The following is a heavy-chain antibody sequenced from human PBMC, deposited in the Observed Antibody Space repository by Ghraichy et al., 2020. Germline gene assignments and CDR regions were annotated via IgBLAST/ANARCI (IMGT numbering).Heavy chain of an antibody. V-gene: IGHV3-23*01. Sequence: GGSLRLSCAASAFTFSSHAMTWVRQAPGKGLEWVSAISGAGGGTYYADSVKGRFIISRDNSKNTLYLQMNSLRVEDTAFYYCAKAATGCRSGSCYSHFDCWGQGTLVTVSS. CDR3: AKAATGCRSGSCYSHFDC. D-gene: IGHD2-15*01. CDR1: AFTFSSHA. CDR2: ISGAGGGT. J-gene: IGHJ4*02.